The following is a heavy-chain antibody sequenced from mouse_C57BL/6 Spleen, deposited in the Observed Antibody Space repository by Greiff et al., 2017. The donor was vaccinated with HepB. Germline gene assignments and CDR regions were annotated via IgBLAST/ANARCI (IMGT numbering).Heavy chain of an antibody. CDR2: INPNNGGT. V-gene: IGHV1-26*01. J-gene: IGHJ3*01. CDR1: GYTFTDYY. CDR3: ARWYYYYGSSPFAY. Sequence: EVKLQQSGPELVKPGASVKISCKASGYTFTDYYMNWVKQSHGKSLEWIGDINPNNGGTSYNQKFKGKATLTVDKSSSTAYMELRSLTSEDSAVYYCARWYYYYGSSPFAYWGQGTLVTVSA. D-gene: IGHD1-1*01.